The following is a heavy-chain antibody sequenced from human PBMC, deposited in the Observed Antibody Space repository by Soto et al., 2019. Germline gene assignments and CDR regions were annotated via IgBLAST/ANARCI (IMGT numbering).Heavy chain of an antibody. CDR2: ISAYNGNT. Sequence: QVQLVQSGAEVKKPGASVKVSCKASGYTFTSYGISWVRQAPGQGLEWMGWISAYNGNTNYAQKLQGRVTMTTDTSTGKAYMELRSVRSDDPDVYYCAREWGGYCSGGSCYSVDYYYYYGMDVWGQGTTVTVSS. CDR1: GYTFTSYG. CDR3: AREWGGYCSGGSCYSVDYYYYYGMDV. J-gene: IGHJ6*02. D-gene: IGHD2-15*01. V-gene: IGHV1-18*01.